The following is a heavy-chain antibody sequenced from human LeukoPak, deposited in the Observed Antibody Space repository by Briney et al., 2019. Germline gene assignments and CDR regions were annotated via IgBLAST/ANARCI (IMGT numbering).Heavy chain of an antibody. V-gene: IGHV4-39*02. J-gene: IGHJ5*02. CDR1: GGSISSSSYY. CDR2: IFYVGST. D-gene: IGHD3-10*01. CDR3: ARDESYYYP. Sequence: SETLSLTCTVSGGSISSSSYYWGWIRQPPGKGLEWIANIFYVGSTYYNPSLKSRVTISVDTSKNQFSLKVRSVTAADTAVYYCARDESYYYPWGQGTLVTVSS.